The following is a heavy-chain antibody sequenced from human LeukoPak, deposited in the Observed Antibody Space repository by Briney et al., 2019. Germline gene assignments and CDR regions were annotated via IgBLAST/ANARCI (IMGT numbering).Heavy chain of an antibody. J-gene: IGHJ4*02. V-gene: IGHV4-59*01. CDR1: GGSISSYY. CDR2: IYYSGST. D-gene: IGHD4-11*01. CDR3: ARDTLDYGNYGSPTYFDY. Sequence: SETLSLTCIVSGGSISSYYWSWIRQPPGKGLEWIGYIYYSGSTNYNPSLKSRVTISVDTSKNQFSLKLSSVTAADTAVYYCARDTLDYGNYGSPTYFDYWGQGTLVTVSS.